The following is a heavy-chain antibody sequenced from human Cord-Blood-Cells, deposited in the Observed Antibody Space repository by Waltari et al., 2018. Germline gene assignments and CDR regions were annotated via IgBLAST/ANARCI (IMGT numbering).Heavy chain of an antibody. CDR1: GGPFSTYT. CDR3: ARELAGGNSKGAFDI. J-gene: IGHJ3*02. V-gene: IGHV1-69*08. D-gene: IGHD2-21*02. Sequence: QVQLVQSGAEVKKPGSSVKVSCKASGGPFSTYTISRVRQAPGQGLEGMGRIIPILGIANYAQKLQGRVTITADKSTSTAYMELSSLRSEDTAVYYCARELAGGNSKGAFDIWGQGTMVTVSS. CDR2: IIPILGIA.